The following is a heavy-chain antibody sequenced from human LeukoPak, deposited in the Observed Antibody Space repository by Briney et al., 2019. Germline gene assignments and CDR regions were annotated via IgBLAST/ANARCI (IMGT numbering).Heavy chain of an antibody. CDR2: IIPIFGTA. Sequence: ASVKVSCKDSGGTFSSYAISWVRQAPGQGLEWMGGIIPIFGTANYAQKFQGRVTITTDESTSTAYMELRSLRSVDTAVYYCARGKSSSYWGQGTLVTVSS. D-gene: IGHD2/OR15-2a*01. CDR1: GGTFSSYA. V-gene: IGHV1-69*05. J-gene: IGHJ4*02. CDR3: ARGKSSSY.